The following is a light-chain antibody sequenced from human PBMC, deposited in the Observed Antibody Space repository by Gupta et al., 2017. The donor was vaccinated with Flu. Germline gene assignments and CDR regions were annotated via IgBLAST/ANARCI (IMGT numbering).Light chain of an antibody. Sequence: SALTPPASVSGSPGQSITISCTGTSSDIGGYNYVSWYQQYPGKVPKLLIYEVSYRPSGISDRFSGSKSGNTASLTISGLQADDEADYYCSSYTGSVTVFGGGTKVTVL. CDR1: SSDIGGYNY. CDR3: SSYTGSVTV. CDR2: EVS. V-gene: IGLV2-14*01. J-gene: IGLJ3*02.